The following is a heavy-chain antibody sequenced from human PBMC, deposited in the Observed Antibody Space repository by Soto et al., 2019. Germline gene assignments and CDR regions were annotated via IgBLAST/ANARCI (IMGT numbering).Heavy chain of an antibody. Sequence: QVQLVQSGAEVKKPGASVKLSCRTSGYTFTHYYIHWVRQAPGQGLEWLAIINPASGSTNYAQDFQGRLTLTMDTSTTTVDMELSGVRAEDTAIFYCARDLAAGDHWGQGTLVIVSS. D-gene: IGHD6-13*01. CDR3: ARDLAAGDH. CDR2: INPASGST. CDR1: GYTFTHYY. J-gene: IGHJ4*02. V-gene: IGHV1-46*01.